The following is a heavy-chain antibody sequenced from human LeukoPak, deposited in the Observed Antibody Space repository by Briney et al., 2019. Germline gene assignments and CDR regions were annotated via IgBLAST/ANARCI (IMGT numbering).Heavy chain of an antibody. V-gene: IGHV3-74*01. CDR2: IDNDGSST. Sequence: GGSLRLSCAASGFTFSTYWMHWVRQAPGKGLVWVSRIDNDGSSTTYADSVEGRFTISRDNAKNILYLQMNSLRAEDTAVYYCASPPLSNWGQGTLVTVSS. J-gene: IGHJ4*02. CDR1: GFTFSTYW. CDR3: ASPPLSN.